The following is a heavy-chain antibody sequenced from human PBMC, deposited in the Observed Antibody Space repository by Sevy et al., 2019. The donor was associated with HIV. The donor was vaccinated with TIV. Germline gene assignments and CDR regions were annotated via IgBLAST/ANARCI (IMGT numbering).Heavy chain of an antibody. CDR1: GFTFSTYA. V-gene: IGHV3-23*01. CDR3: AREGDQQPFDY. Sequence: GGSLRLSCAASGFTFSTYAMNLVRQAPGKGLEWVSATSGRGGMTYYADSVKGRFTISRDNSKNTLYLQMNSLRAEDTAVYYCAREGDQQPFDYWGQGTLVTVSS. CDR2: TSGRGGMT. D-gene: IGHD6-13*01. J-gene: IGHJ4*02.